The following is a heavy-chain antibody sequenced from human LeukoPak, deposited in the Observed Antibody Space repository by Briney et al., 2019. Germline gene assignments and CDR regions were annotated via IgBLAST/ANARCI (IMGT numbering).Heavy chain of an antibody. V-gene: IGHV4-34*01. CDR1: GGSFSGYY. J-gene: IGHJ4*02. CDR3: AGGEYCSSTSCYNFDY. Sequence: SETLSLTCAVYGGSFSGYYWSWIRQPPGKGLEWIGEINHSGSTNYNPSLKRRVTISVDTSKNQFSLKLSSVTAADTAVYYCAGGEYCSSTSCYNFDYWGQGTLVTVSS. CDR2: INHSGST. D-gene: IGHD2-2*02.